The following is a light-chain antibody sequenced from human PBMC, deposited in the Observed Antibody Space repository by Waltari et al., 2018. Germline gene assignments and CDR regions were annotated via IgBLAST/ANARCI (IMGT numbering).Light chain of an antibody. Sequence: DIQMTQSPSSLSASVGDRVTITCRASQSISTYLNWYQEKPGKAPQLLIYAASRLQSGVPSRFGGSGSGTDFTLTISSLQPEDFATYYCQQTYISPQTFGQGTKVEIK. CDR1: QSISTY. J-gene: IGKJ1*01. CDR2: AAS. CDR3: QQTYISPQT. V-gene: IGKV1-39*01.